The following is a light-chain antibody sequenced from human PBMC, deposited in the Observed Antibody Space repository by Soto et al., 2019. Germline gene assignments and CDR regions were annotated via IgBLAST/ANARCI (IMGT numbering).Light chain of an antibody. CDR3: EDYSSSSGLT. CDR2: QGS. Sequence: DIQMTQSPSTLSASVGDRVTITCRASQRISSWLAWYQQKPGKAPKLLIFQGSSLKSGVPSRFSGSGSATEYTLTISSPQPDDFATYYCEDYSSSSGLTFGGGTKVEIK. V-gene: IGKV1-5*03. J-gene: IGKJ4*01. CDR1: QRISSW.